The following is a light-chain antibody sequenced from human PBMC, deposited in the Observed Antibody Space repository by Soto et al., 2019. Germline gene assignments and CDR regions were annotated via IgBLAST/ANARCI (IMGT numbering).Light chain of an antibody. CDR2: EVA. J-gene: IGLJ1*01. CDR3: SPDPGSNPYI. V-gene: IGLV2-8*01. CDR1: SSDVGAYNY. Sequence: QSVLTQPPSASGSPGQSVTISCTGTSSDVGAYNYVSWYQQHPGKAPKLMIYEVAKRPSGVPDRFSGSKSGNTASLTVSGLQAEDEADYFCSPDPGSNPYIFGTGTKVTVL.